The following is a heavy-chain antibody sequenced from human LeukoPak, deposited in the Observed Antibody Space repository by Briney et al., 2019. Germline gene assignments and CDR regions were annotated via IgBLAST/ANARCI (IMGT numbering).Heavy chain of an antibody. J-gene: IGHJ4*02. CDR3: AKDMTDSSGYYGGSCFDY. CDR1: GFTFDDYA. CDR2: ISWNSGSI. V-gene: IGHV3-9*01. D-gene: IGHD3-22*01. Sequence: PGRSLRLSCAASGFTFDDYAMHWVRQAPGKGLERVSGISWNSGSIGYADSVKGRFTISRDNAKNSLYLQMNSLRAEDTALYYCAKDMTDSSGYYGGSCFDYWGQGTLVTVSS.